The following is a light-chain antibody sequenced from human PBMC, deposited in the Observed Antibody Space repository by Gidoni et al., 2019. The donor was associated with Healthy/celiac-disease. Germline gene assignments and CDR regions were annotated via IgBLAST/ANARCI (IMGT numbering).Light chain of an antibody. CDR3: AAWDDSLNGWV. J-gene: IGLJ3*02. CDR2: SNN. Sequence: QSVLTKPPSASGTPVQRVTISCSGSSSNIGSNPVNWYQQLPGTAPKLLIYSNNQRPSGVPDRVSGSKSGTSVSLAISGLQSEDEADYYCAAWDDSLNGWVFGGGTKLTVL. V-gene: IGLV1-44*01. CDR1: SSNIGSNP.